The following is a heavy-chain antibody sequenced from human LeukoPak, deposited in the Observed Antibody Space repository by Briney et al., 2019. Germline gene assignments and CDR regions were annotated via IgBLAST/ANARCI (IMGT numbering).Heavy chain of an antibody. D-gene: IGHD3-10*01. CDR2: IQYDGSNQ. V-gene: IGHV3-30*02. J-gene: IGHJ4*02. Sequence: GGSLRLSCAATGFTFRSYGMHWVRQAPGKGLEWVSYIQYDGSNQQYADSVKGRFTISRDNAKNTLYLQMNSLRAEDTAVYYCARDLWFGEVLGSFDYWGQGTLVTVSS. CDR3: ARDLWFGEVLGSFDY. CDR1: GFTFRSYG.